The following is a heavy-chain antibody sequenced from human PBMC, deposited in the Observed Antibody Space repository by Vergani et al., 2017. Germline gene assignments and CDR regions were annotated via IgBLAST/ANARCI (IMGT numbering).Heavy chain of an antibody. CDR2: ISGSGGST. D-gene: IGHD3/OR15-3a*01. J-gene: IGHJ4*02. CDR1: GFTFSSYA. V-gene: IGHV3-23*01. CDR3: AKSGTGYYSGDY. Sequence: EVQLLESGGGLVQPGGSLRLSCAASGFTFSSYAMSWVRQAPGKGLEWVSAISGSGGSTYYADSVKGRFTISRDNSKNTLYLQMNSLRAEDTVVYSCAKSGTGYYSGDYWGQGTLVTVSS.